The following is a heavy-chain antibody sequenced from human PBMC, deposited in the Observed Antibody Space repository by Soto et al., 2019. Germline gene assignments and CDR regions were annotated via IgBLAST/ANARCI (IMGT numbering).Heavy chain of an antibody. Sequence: EVQLVESGGGLVQPGGSLRLSCAASGFTVSTNYMNWVRQAPGKGLEWVSVIYSGGSTYYADSVKGRFTISRDNSKNTLFLQMNSLRVADTAVYYCARGEPHHYFDYWGQGTLVTVSS. CDR2: IYSGGST. D-gene: IGHD3-16*01. CDR1: GFTVSTNY. V-gene: IGHV3-66*01. J-gene: IGHJ4*02. CDR3: ARGEPHHYFDY.